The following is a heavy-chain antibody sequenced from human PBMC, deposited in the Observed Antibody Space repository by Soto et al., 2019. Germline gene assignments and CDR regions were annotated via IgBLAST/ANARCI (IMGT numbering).Heavy chain of an antibody. D-gene: IGHD3-3*01. CDR3: GRASLGVAAATREDY. V-gene: IGHV3-74*01. CDR1: GFTFSSYW. J-gene: IGHJ4*02. CDR2: INSDGSST. Sequence: EVQLVESGGGLVQPGGSLRLSCAASGFTFSSYWMHWVRQAPGKGLVWVSRINSDGSSTSYADSVKGRFTISRDNGKNTLNLQMKSLRAGVTAVYYCGRASLGVAAATREDYWGRGTLVTVSS.